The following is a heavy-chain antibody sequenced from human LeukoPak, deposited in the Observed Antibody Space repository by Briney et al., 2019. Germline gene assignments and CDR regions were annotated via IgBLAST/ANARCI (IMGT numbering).Heavy chain of an antibody. J-gene: IGHJ3*02. D-gene: IGHD7-27*01. CDR2: ISSSGSTI. CDR1: GFTFSSYE. V-gene: IGHV3-48*03. Sequence: GGSLRLSCAASGFTFSSYEMNWVRQAPGKGLEWVSYISSSGSTIYYADSLKGRFTISRDNAKNSLYLQMNSLRAEDSAVYYCAREPGVHAFDIWGQGTMVTVSS. CDR3: AREPGVHAFDI.